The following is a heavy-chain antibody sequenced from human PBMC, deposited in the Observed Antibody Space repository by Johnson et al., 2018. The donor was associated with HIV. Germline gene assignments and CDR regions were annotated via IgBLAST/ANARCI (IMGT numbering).Heavy chain of an antibody. V-gene: IGHV3-30-3*01. D-gene: IGHD3-10*01. CDR1: GFTFSSYA. CDR3: ARAVTPFGDWEAFDI. Sequence: QVQLVESGGGVVQPGRSLRLSCAASGFTFSSYAMHWVRPAPGKGLAWVAVISYDGGNKYYADSVKGRFTISRDNSKNTLYLQMNSLRAEDTAVYYCARAVTPFGDWEAFDIWGQGTMVTVSS. CDR2: ISYDGGNK. J-gene: IGHJ3*02.